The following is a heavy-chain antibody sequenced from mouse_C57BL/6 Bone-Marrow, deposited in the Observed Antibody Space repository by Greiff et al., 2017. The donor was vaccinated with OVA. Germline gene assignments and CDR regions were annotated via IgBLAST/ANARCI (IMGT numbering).Heavy chain of an antibody. D-gene: IGHD1-1*01. CDR1: GYTFTSYT. CDR2: INPSSGYT. J-gene: IGHJ4*01. CDR3: AREDYYGTDAMDY. V-gene: IGHV1-4*01. Sequence: QVHVKQSGAELARPGASVKMSCKASGYTFTSYTMHWVKQRPGQGLEWIGYINPSSGYTKYNQKFKDKATLTADKSSSTAYMQLSSLTSEDSAVYYCAREDYYGTDAMDYWGQGTSVTVSS.